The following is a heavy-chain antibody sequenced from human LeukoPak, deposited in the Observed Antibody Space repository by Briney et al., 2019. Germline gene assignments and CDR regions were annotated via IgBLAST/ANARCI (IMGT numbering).Heavy chain of an antibody. Sequence: GGSLRLSCAASGFTFSSYAMLWVRQAPGKGLEYVSATSSNGGSTYYANSVKGRFTISRDNSKNTLYLQMGSLRAEDMAVYYCARARGITGTTWWFDPWGQGTLVTVSS. CDR1: GFTFSSYA. D-gene: IGHD1-7*01. CDR3: ARARGITGTTWWFDP. V-gene: IGHV3-64*01. CDR2: TSSNGGST. J-gene: IGHJ5*02.